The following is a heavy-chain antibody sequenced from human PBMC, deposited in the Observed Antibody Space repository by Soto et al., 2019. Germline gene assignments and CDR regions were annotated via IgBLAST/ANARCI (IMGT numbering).Heavy chain of an antibody. Sequence: ASVNVSCKASGYTITIYGISWVRRAPGQGLEWMGWISAYNGNTNYAQKLQGRVTMTTDTSTSTAYMELRSLRSDDTAVYYCARVMVFWVTTYNWFDPWGQGTLVTVSS. J-gene: IGHJ5*02. CDR1: GYTITIYG. V-gene: IGHV1-18*01. D-gene: IGHD4-17*01. CDR3: ARVMVFWVTTYNWFDP. CDR2: ISAYNGNT.